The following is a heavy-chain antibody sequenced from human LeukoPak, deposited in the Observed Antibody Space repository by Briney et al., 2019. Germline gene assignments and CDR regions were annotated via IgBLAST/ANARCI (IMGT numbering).Heavy chain of an antibody. Sequence: ASVKVSCKASGYTFTSYGISWVRQAPGQGLEWMGWISAYNGNTNYAQKFQGRVTMTRNTSISTAYMELSSLRSEDTAVYYCARGVRDFWSGQNFDYWGQGTLVTVSS. CDR3: ARGVRDFWSGQNFDY. CDR1: GYTFTSYG. V-gene: IGHV1-18*01. D-gene: IGHD3-3*01. J-gene: IGHJ4*02. CDR2: ISAYNGNT.